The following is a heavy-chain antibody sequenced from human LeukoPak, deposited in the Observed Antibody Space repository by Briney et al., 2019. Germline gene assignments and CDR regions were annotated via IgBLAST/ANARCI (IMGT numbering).Heavy chain of an antibody. CDR2: IYYSGST. Sequence: SETLSLTCTVSGGSISSGGHYWSWIRQHPGKGLEWIGYIYYSGSTYYNPSLKSRLSMSVDTSKSQFSLKLSSMTAADTAVYYCARSFYNDKVGYRDAFDIWGQGTLVIVSS. CDR3: ARSFYNDKVGYRDAFDI. D-gene: IGHD3-16*02. J-gene: IGHJ3*02. V-gene: IGHV4-31*03. CDR1: GGSISSGGHY.